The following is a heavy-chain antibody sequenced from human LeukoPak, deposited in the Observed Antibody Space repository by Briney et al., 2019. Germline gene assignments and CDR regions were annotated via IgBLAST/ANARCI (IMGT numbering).Heavy chain of an antibody. V-gene: IGHV3-21*01. D-gene: IGHD6-19*01. CDR2: ISSSSSYI. CDR1: GFTFSTYS. CDR3: ARGVGSSGWYLGFDY. Sequence: GGSLRLSXAASGFTFSTYSMNWVRQAPGKGLEWVSSISSSSSYIYYADSVKGRFTISRDNAKNSLYLQMNSLKAEDTAVYYCARGVGSSGWYLGFDYWGQRTLVTVSS. J-gene: IGHJ4*02.